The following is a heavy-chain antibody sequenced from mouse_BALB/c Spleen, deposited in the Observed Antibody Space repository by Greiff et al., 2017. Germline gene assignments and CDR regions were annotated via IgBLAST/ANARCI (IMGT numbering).Heavy chain of an antibody. J-gene: IGHJ1*01. CDR2: ISSGGST. CDR3: ARDDYYGSSSHWYFDV. V-gene: IGHV5-6-5*01. CDR1: GFTFSSYA. D-gene: IGHD1-1*01. Sequence: DVKLVESGGGLVKPGGSLKLSCAASGFTFSSYAMSWVRQTPEKRLEWVASISSGGSTYYPDSVKGRFTISRDNARNILYLQMSSLRSEDTAMYYCARDDYYGSSSHWYFDVWGAGTTVTVSS.